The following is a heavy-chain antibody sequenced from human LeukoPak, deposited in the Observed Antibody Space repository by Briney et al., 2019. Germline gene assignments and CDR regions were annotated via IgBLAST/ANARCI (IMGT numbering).Heavy chain of an antibody. Sequence: GGSLRLSCTASGFTFSSYAMNWVRQAPGKGLEWVSAVRGSDAGTSYADSIKGRFTISRDNSKDTLYLQMNSLTSDDTAVYYCAKNRGGSYYSGSDYWGQGTLVTVSS. J-gene: IGHJ4*02. CDR3: AKNRGGSYYSGSDY. CDR2: VRGSDAGT. V-gene: IGHV3-23*01. CDR1: GFTFSSYA. D-gene: IGHD1-26*01.